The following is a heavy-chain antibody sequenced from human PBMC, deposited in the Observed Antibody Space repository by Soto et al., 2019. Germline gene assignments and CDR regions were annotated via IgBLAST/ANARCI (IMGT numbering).Heavy chain of an antibody. V-gene: IGHV4-34*01. Sequence: SETLSLTCAVYGGSFSGYYWSWIRQPPGKGLEWIGEINHSGSTNYNPSLKSRVTISVDTSKNQFSLKLSSVTAADTAVYYCARGCSSTSCLLPYPWGQGTLVTVSS. D-gene: IGHD2-2*01. CDR3: ARGCSSTSCLLPYP. CDR2: INHSGST. J-gene: IGHJ5*02. CDR1: GGSFSGYY.